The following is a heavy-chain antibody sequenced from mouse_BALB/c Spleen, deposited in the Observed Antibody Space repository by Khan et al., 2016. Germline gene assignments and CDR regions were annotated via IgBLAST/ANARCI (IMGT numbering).Heavy chain of an antibody. J-gene: IGHJ2*01. CDR2: ISSGSSTI. CDR3: GIGDY. Sequence: EVELVESGGGLVQPGGSRKLSCAASGFTFSSFGMHWVRQAPEKGLEWVAFISSGSSTIYYADTVKGRFTISRENPKNTLFLQMTSLRSEDTAMYYCGIGDYWGQGTTLTVSS. CDR1: GFTFSSFG. D-gene: IGHD3-3*01. V-gene: IGHV5-17*02.